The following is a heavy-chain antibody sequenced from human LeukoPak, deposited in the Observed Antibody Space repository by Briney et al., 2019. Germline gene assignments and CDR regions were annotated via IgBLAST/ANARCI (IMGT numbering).Heavy chain of an antibody. CDR3: ARAGYSSSSPVGY. V-gene: IGHV4-59*01. D-gene: IGHD6-6*01. CDR2: IYYSGST. Sequence: TSETLSLTCTVSGGSISNYHWSWIRRPPGKGLEWIGYIYYSGSTNYNPSLKSRVTISVDTSKNQFSLKLSSVTAADTAVYYCARAGYSSSSPVGYWGQGTLVTVSS. J-gene: IGHJ4*02. CDR1: GGSISNYH.